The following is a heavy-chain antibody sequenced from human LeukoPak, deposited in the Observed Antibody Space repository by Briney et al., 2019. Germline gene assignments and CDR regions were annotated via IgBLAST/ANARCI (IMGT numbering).Heavy chain of an antibody. CDR1: GGTFSRYT. CDR3: ARSGNSGYCSSTSCYTWWFDP. D-gene: IGHD2-2*02. J-gene: IGHJ5*02. V-gene: IGHV1-69*02. Sequence: GSSVKVSCKASGGTFSRYTISWVRQAPGQRLEWMGRIIPILGIANYAQKFQGRVTITADKSTSTAYMELSSLRSEDTAVYYCARSGNSGYCSSTSCYTWWFDPWGQGTLVTVSS. CDR2: IIPILGIA.